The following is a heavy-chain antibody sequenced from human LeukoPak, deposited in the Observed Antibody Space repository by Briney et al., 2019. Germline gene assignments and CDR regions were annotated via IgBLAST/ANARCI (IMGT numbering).Heavy chain of an antibody. V-gene: IGHV4-59*01. CDR3: ARCVTTDYYYYMDV. Sequence: PSETLSLTCTVSGGSISSYYWSWIRQPPGKGLEWIGYIYCSGSTNYNPSLKSRVTISVDTSKNQFSLKLSSVTAADTAVYYCARCVTTDYYYYMDVWGKGTTVTVSS. J-gene: IGHJ6*03. CDR1: GGSISSYY. CDR2: IYCSGST. D-gene: IGHD4-11*01.